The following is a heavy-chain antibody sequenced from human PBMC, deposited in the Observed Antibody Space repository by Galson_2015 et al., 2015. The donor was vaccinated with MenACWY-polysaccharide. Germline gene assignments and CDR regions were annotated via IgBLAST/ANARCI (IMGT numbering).Heavy chain of an antibody. CDR1: GFTFSGSA. CDR2: IRSKPNNYAT. J-gene: IGHJ4*02. V-gene: IGHV3-73*01. D-gene: IGHD2/OR15-2a*01. CDR3: TSSWVASNTY. Sequence: SLRLSCAASGFTFSGSAMHWVRQASGKGLEWVGRIRSKPNNYATSYAASVKGRFTISRDGSKNTAYLQMNSLKTEDSAVYYCTSSWVASNTYWGQGTLVTVSS.